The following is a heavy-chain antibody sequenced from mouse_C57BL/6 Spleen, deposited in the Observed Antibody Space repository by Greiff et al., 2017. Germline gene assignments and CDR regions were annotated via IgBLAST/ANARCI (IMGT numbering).Heavy chain of an antibody. J-gene: IGHJ1*03. CDR3: ASPTGTPRYFDV. CDR1: GYTFTDYY. D-gene: IGHD4-1*01. CDR2: INPNNGGT. Sequence: EVQLQQSGPELVKPGASVKISCKASGYTFTDYYMNWVKQSHGKSLEWIGDINPNNGGTSYNQKFKGKATLTVDKSSSTDYMELRSLTSEDSAVYYCASPTGTPRYFDVWGTGTTVTVSS. V-gene: IGHV1-26*01.